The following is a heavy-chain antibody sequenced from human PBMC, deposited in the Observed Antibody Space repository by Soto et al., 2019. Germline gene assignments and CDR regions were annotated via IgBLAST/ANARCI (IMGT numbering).Heavy chain of an antibody. Sequence: PGGSLRLSCAASGFTFSSCDMHWVRQATGKGLEWVSAIGTAGDTYYPGSVKGRFTISRENAKNSLYLQMNSLRAGDTAVYYCARASPDDNYGMDVWGQGTTVTVSS. CDR1: GFTFSSCD. V-gene: IGHV3-13*01. CDR3: ARASPDDNYGMDV. CDR2: IGTAGDT. D-gene: IGHD1-1*01. J-gene: IGHJ6*02.